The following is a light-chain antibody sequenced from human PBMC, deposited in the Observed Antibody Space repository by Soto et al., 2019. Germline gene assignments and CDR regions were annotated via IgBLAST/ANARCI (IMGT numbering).Light chain of an antibody. V-gene: IGKV3-20*01. CDR1: QSIDSNY. CDR2: AAS. J-gene: IGKJ1*01. CDR3: QRYYSGM. Sequence: DIVLTQSPGTLSLSPGERATLSCRACQSIDSNYFVRYQQKTAQAPRLRISAASTSAAGTPDRFSGGGSGTDFTLTNSRLEPEEFAVYYCQRYYSGMVGQGTKVEIK.